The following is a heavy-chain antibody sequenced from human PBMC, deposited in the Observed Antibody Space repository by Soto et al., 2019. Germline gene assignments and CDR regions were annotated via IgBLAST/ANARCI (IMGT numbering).Heavy chain of an antibody. CDR2: IKPDSGDT. CDR3: ARRSSTYLNEIIYDP. D-gene: IGHD2-2*01. CDR1: RYTFTSYD. V-gene: IGHV1-2*02. J-gene: IGHJ5*02. Sequence: GASVKVSCKASRYTFTSYDIFWLRQSPGQGLEWMGWIKPDSGDTHYAQNFQGRVTMTRDTSINTAYMELNNLVSDDTAVYYCARRSSTYLNEIIYDPWGQGTLVTVSS.